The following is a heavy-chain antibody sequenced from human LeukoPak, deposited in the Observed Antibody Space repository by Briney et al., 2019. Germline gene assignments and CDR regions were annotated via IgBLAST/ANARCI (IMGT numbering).Heavy chain of an antibody. V-gene: IGHV1-58*01. CDR1: GFTFTSSA. J-gene: IGHJ4*02. Sequence: GASVKVSCKASGFTFTSSAVQWVRQARGQRLEWIGWIVVGSGNTNYAQKFQERVTITRDMSTSTAYMELSSLRSEDTAVYYCARHGITMVRGVIQTKSDYFDYWGQGTLVTVSS. CDR3: ARHGITMVRGVIQTKSDYFDY. CDR2: IVVGSGNT. D-gene: IGHD3-10*01.